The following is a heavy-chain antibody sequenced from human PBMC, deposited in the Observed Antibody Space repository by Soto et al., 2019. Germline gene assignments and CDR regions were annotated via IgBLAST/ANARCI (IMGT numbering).Heavy chain of an antibody. D-gene: IGHD1-26*01. CDR2: IYYSGST. J-gene: IGHJ6*02. V-gene: IGHV4-59*01. Sequence: SETLSLTCTVSGGSISSYYWSWIRQPPGKGLEWIGYIYYSGSTNYNPSLKSRVTISVDTSKNQFSLKLSSVTAADTAVYYCARGWDEREKSYYYGMDVWGQGTTVTVSS. CDR1: GGSISSYY. CDR3: ARGWDEREKSYYYGMDV.